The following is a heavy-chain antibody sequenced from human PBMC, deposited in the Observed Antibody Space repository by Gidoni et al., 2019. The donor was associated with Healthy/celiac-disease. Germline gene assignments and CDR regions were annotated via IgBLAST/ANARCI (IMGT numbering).Heavy chain of an antibody. D-gene: IGHD2-21*01. CDR2: ISYDGSNK. V-gene: IGHV3-30-3*01. CDR1: GFTFSSYA. CDR3: ASGEQEDLGTYSGLQFDY. J-gene: IGHJ4*02. Sequence: QVQLVASVGGVVQPGRSLRLSCAASGFTFSSYAMHWVRQAPGKGLEWVAVISYDGSNKYYADAGKGRFTISRDNSKNTLYLQMNSLRAEDTAVYYCASGEQEDLGTYSGLQFDYWGQGTLVTVSS.